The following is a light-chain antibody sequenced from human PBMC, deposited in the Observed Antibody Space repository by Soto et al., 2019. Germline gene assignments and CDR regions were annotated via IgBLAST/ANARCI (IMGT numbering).Light chain of an antibody. Sequence: IVLTQSPGTLSLSPGERATLSCRASQSVSSSYLAWYQQKPGQAPRLLIYGASSMDTGIPDRFSGSGSGTDFTLTISSLQPEDFAVYYCQQYYSSRWTFGQGTKVEVK. CDR1: QSVSSSY. V-gene: IGKV3-20*01. CDR3: QQYYSSRWT. J-gene: IGKJ1*01. CDR2: GAS.